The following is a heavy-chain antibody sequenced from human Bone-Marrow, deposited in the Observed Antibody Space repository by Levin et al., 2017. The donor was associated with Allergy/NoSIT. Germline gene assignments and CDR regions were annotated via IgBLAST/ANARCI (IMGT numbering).Heavy chain of an antibody. CDR3: VRDLGNFDIDY. CDR2: ILFTGST. V-gene: IGHV4-39*02. Sequence: NPSETLSLTCTVSGGSISSSGSYWGWVRQTPGKGLEWIGSILFTGSTYYIPSLSGRLTISIDTSKNQFSLKLTSLTAADTAVYYCVRDLGNFDIDYWGQGTLVTVSS. J-gene: IGHJ4*02. CDR1: GGSISSSGSY. D-gene: IGHD3-9*01.